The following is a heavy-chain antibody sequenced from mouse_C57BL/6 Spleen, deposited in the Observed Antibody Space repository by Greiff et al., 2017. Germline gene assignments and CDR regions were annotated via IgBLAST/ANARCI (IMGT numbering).Heavy chain of an antibody. J-gene: IGHJ1*03. CDR1: GYTFTSYW. D-gene: IGHD1-1*01. V-gene: IGHV1-50*01. CDR3: ARGGNYYGSSRYFDV. CDR2: IDPSDSYT. Sequence: QVQLQQPGAELVKPGASVKLSCKASGYTFTSYWMQWVKQRPGQGLEWIGEIDPSDSYTNYNQKFKGKATLTVDTSSSTAYKQLSSLTSEDSAVYYGARGGNYYGSSRYFDVWGTGTTVTVSS.